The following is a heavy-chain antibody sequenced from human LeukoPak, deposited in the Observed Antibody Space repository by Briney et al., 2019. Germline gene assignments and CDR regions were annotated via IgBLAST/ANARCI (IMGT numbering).Heavy chain of an antibody. V-gene: IGHV4-34*01. CDR3: ARDLDYGGSSIWYFDL. CDR1: GGSFSGYY. Sequence: PSETLSLTCAVYGGSFSGYYWSWIRQPPGKGLEWIGEINHSGSTKYNPSLKSRVTISGDTSKNQFSLRLTSVTAADTAVYYCARDLDYGGSSIWYFDLWGRGTLVTVSS. D-gene: IGHD4-23*01. J-gene: IGHJ2*01. CDR2: INHSGST.